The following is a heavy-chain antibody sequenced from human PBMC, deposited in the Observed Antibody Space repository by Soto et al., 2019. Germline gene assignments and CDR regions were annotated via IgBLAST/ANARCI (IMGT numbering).Heavy chain of an antibody. CDR1: GFSFSKYA. CDR2: ITYDATNE. D-gene: IGHD6-19*01. CDR3: ARKAVPDF. J-gene: IGHJ4*02. V-gene: IGHV3-30-3*01. Sequence: GGSLRLSCAASGFSFSKYAMHWVRQAPGKGLEWVAVITYDATNEYYADSVKGRFTISRDNSNNTLSLHMSSLRLADTAVYYCARKAVPDFWGQGTLVIVSS.